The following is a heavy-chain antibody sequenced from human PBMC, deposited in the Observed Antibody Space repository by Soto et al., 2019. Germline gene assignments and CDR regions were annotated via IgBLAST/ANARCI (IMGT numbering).Heavy chain of an antibody. CDR3: ARDAAAGIAAAGTKPRWFVP. CDR2: ISSSSSYI. J-gene: IGHJ5*02. CDR1: GFTFSRYS. V-gene: IGHV3-21*01. Sequence: GGYLRLSCAASGFTFSRYSKNWVRQAPGKGLEWVSSISSSSSYIYYADSVKGRFTIYRDNAKNSLYLQMNSPRAEDTAVYYCARDAAAGIAAAGTKPRWFVPCGQGTLVTVSS. D-gene: IGHD6-13*01.